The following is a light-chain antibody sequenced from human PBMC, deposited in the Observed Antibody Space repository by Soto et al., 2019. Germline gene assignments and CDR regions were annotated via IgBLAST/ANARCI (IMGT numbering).Light chain of an antibody. Sequence: DIQMTQSPSTLSGSVGDRVTITCRASQSTSSYLAWYQQKPGKAPKLLIYKASNLESGVPSRFSARGSGTEFTLSISSLQPDDFATYYCQQYSSYWTFGQGTKVDI. V-gene: IGKV1-5*03. CDR3: QQYSSYWT. J-gene: IGKJ1*01. CDR1: QSTSSY. CDR2: KAS.